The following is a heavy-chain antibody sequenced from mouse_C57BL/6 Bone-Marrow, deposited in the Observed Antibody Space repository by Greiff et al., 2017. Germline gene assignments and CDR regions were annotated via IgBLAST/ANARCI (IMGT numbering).Heavy chain of an antibody. CDR1: GYSITSGYY. Sequence: EVQLQESGPGLVKPSQSLSLTCSVTGYSITSGYYWNWIRQFPGNKLAWMGYISYDGSNNYNPSLKNRISITRDTSKNQFFLKLNSVTTEDTATYYCARSCGSRGGRFAYWGQGTLVTVSA. V-gene: IGHV3-6*01. J-gene: IGHJ3*01. CDR2: ISYDGSN. CDR3: ARSCGSRGGRFAY. D-gene: IGHD1-1*01.